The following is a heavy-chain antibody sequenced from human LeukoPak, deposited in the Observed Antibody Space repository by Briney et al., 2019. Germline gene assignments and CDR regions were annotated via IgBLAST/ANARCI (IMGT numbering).Heavy chain of an antibody. CDR3: ARDSGFTIFGVVIGSYYYYYMDV. CDR1: GFTFSNYV. CDR2: ISYDGSNK. D-gene: IGHD3-3*01. J-gene: IGHJ6*03. V-gene: IGHV3-30*03. Sequence: GGSLRLSCAASGFTFSNYVMHWVRQAPGKGLEWVAVISYDGSNKYYADSVKGRFTISRDNSKNTLYLQMNSLRAEDTAVYYCARDSGFTIFGVVIGSYYYYYMDVWGKGTTVTVSS.